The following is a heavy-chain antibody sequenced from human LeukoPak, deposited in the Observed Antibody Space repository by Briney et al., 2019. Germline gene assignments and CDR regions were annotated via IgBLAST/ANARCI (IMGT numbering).Heavy chain of an antibody. D-gene: IGHD6-13*01. Sequence: SETLSLTCAVYGGSFSGYYWSWIRQPPGKGLEWIGEINHSGSTNYNPSLKSRVTISVDTSKNQFSLKLSSVTAADTAVYYCARGSRWSFDYWGQGTLVTVSS. CDR2: INHSGST. CDR1: GGSFSGYY. V-gene: IGHV4-34*01. J-gene: IGHJ4*02. CDR3: ARGSRWSFDY.